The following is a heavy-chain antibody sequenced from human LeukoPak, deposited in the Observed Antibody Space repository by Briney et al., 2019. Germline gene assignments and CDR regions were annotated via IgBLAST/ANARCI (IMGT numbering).Heavy chain of an antibody. J-gene: IGHJ4*02. CDR3: ARVGYSGYDFLDY. V-gene: IGHV3-74*01. D-gene: IGHD5-12*01. CDR1: GFTFSSYW. CDR2: INSDGSST. Sequence: GGSLRLSCAASGFTFSSYWMHWVRQAPGKGLVWVSRINSDGSSTSYADSVKGRFTISRDNAKNTMYLQMNSLRAEDTAVYYCARVGYSGYDFLDYWGQGTLVTVSS.